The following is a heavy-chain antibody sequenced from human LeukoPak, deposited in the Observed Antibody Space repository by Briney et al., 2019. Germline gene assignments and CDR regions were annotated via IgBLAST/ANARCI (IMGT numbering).Heavy chain of an antibody. V-gene: IGHV3-15*01. CDR2: IKGKPGGATI. Sequence: GGSLRLSCAAAGFNFTNAWMSWVRQAPGKGLEWVGRIKGKPGGATIAYAAPVKGRFTISRDDSRSSLYLQMNSLKTEDTAVYYCTTPTDLAYWGQGALVTVSS. J-gene: IGHJ4*02. CDR1: GFNFTNAW. CDR3: TTPTDLAY.